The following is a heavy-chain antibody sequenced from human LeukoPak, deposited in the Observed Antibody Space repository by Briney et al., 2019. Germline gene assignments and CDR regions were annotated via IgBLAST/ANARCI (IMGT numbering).Heavy chain of an antibody. D-gene: IGHD4-23*01. Sequence: SETLSLTCTVSGGSVSSGSYYWSWIRQPPGKGLEWIGYIYYSGNTNYDPSLKSRVTISVDTSKNQFSLKLSSVTAADTAVYHCARGSPLLRWPDYWGQGTLVTVSS. CDR3: ARGSPLLRWPDY. CDR1: GGSVSSGSYY. J-gene: IGHJ4*02. V-gene: IGHV4-61*01. CDR2: IYYSGNT.